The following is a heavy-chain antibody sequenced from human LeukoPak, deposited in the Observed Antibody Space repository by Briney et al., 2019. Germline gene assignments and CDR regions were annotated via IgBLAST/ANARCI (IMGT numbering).Heavy chain of an antibody. CDR3: ATPDSVAGHHFDY. Sequence: GGSLRLSCAASGFTFSDYYMSWIRQAPGKGLEWVSYISSGGSTVYYVDSVKGRFTISRDNAKNSLYLQLNSLRAEDTAVYYTATPDSVAGHHFDYWGQGTLVTVSS. J-gene: IGHJ4*02. D-gene: IGHD6-19*01. CDR1: GFTFSDYY. V-gene: IGHV3-11*01. CDR2: ISSGGSTV.